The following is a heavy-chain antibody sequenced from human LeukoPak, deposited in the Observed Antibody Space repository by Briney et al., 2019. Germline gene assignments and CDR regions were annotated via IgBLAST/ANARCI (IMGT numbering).Heavy chain of an antibody. V-gene: IGHV1-46*01. CDR3: ARDHGSAYYRAPRH. CDR2: IKPSGGST. Sequence: ASVKVSCKASGYIFTNYYMHWVRQAPGQGLEWMGTIKPSGGSTTYAQKFQGRVTMTRDTSTSTVYMELSSLRSEDTAVYYCARDHGSAYYRAPRHWGQGTLVTVSS. J-gene: IGHJ4*02. D-gene: IGHD3-10*01. CDR1: GYIFTNYY.